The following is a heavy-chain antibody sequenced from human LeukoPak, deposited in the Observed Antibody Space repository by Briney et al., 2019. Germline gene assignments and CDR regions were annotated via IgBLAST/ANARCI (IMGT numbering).Heavy chain of an antibody. CDR1: GGSISSYY. J-gene: IGHJ4*02. V-gene: IGHV4-4*07. D-gene: IGHD3-3*01. CDR3: ARDQSDTYYDFWSGFHLV. CDR2: IYTSGST. Sequence: KPSETLSLTCTVSGGSISSYYWSWIRQPAGKGLEWMGRIYTSGSTNYNPSLKSRVTMSVDTSKNQFSLKLSSVTAADTAVYYCARDQSDTYYDFWSGFHLVWGQGTLVTVSS.